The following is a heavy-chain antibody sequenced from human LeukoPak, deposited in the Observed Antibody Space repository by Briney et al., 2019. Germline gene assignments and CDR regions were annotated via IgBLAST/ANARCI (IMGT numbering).Heavy chain of an antibody. Sequence: ASVKVSCKASGYTFTSYYMHWVRQAPGQGLEWMGIINPSGGSTSYAQKFQGRVTITRNTSISTAYMELSSLRSEDTAVYYCARITMVRGGDYWGQGTLVTVSS. V-gene: IGHV1-46*01. CDR1: GYTFTSYY. J-gene: IGHJ4*02. CDR2: INPSGGST. CDR3: ARITMVRGGDY. D-gene: IGHD3-10*01.